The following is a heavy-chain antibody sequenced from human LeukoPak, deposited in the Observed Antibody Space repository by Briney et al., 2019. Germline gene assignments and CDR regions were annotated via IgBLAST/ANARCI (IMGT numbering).Heavy chain of an antibody. CDR3: ARDAGSSGWYTFDY. CDR1: GDSVSSNNGA. V-gene: IGHV6-1*01. CDR2: TYYRSKWYN. D-gene: IGHD6-19*01. Sequence: SQTLSVTCAISGDSVSSNNGAWDWIRQSPSRRLEWLRRTYYRSKWYNDYAVGMKGRITSNPDTSKNQFSLQPNSVTPEDTAVYYCARDAGSSGWYTFDYWGQGTLVTVSS. J-gene: IGHJ4*02.